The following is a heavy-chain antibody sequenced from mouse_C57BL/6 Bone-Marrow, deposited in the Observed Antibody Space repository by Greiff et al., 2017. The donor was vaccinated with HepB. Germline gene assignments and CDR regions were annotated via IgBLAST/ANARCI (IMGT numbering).Heavy chain of an antibody. CDR3: ARDGNGGVDY. CDR1: GFTFSSYA. V-gene: IGHV5-4*01. J-gene: IGHJ2*01. Sequence: EVKVEESGGGLVKPGGSLKLSCAASGFTFSSYAMSWVRQTPEKRLEWVATISDGGSYTYYPDNVKGRFTISRDNAKNNLYLQMSHLKSEDTAMYYCARDGNGGVDYWGQGTTLTVSS. CDR2: ISDGGSYT.